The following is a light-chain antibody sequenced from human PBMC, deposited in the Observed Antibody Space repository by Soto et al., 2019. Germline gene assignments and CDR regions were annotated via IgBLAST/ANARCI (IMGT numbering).Light chain of an antibody. CDR3: QRGDT. CDR2: DAS. J-gene: IGKJ5*01. CDR1: QSVSSN. Sequence: EIVLTQSPATLSLSPGERATLSCRASQSVSSNLAWYQQKPGQAPRLLIYDASNRATGMPARFSGSGSGTDFNLTISRLEPEDFAVYYCQRGDTFGQGTRLEIK. V-gene: IGKV3-11*01.